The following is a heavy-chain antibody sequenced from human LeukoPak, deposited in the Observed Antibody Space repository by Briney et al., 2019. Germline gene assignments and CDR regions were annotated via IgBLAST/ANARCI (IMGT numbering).Heavy chain of an antibody. CDR2: IKQDGSEK. V-gene: IGHV3-7*01. CDR3: AREAKLGSCYYYGMDV. D-gene: IGHD3-3*02. CDR1: GFTFSNYW. J-gene: IGHJ6*02. Sequence: GGSLRLSCAASGFTFSNYWMSWVRQAPGKGLEWVANIKQDGSEKYYVDSVKGRFTISRDNAKNSLYLQMNSLRAEDTAVYYCAREAKLGSCYYYGMDVWGQGTTVTVSS.